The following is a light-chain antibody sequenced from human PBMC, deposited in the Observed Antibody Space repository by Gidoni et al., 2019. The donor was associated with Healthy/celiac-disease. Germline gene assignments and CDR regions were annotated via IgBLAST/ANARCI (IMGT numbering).Light chain of an antibody. CDR1: KLGDKY. CDR2: QDS. CDR3: QAWDSSRVV. Sequence: SYELTQPPSVSVSPGQTASIPCSGDKLGDKYAFWYQQKPGQSPVLLLYQDSKRPSGIPERFSGSNSGNTATLTISGTQAMDEADYYCQAWDSSRVVFGGGTKLTVL. V-gene: IGLV3-1*01. J-gene: IGLJ2*01.